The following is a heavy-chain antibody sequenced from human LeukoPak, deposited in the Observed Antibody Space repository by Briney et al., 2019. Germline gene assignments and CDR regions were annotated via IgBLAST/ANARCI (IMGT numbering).Heavy chain of an antibody. J-gene: IGHJ4*02. V-gene: IGHV3-21*01. CDR3: ARVSHQEDY. CDR2: ISSSGSYI. Sequence: PGGSLRLSCAASGFTFNSYSMNWVRQAPGKGLEWVSSISSSGSYIYYADSVKSRFTISRDNAKNSLYLQMNSLRAEDTAVYYCARVSHQEDYWGQGTLVTVSS. CDR1: GFTFNSYS.